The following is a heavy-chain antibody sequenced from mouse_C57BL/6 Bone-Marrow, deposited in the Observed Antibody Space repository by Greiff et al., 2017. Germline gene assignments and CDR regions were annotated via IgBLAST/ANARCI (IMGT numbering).Heavy chain of an antibody. J-gene: IGHJ2*01. D-gene: IGHD2-5*01. CDR3: ARSVYYSNSYYFDY. CDR2: IHPNSGST. CDR1: GYTFTSYW. Sequence: VKLQQPGAELVKPGASVKLSCKASGYTFTSYWMHWVKQRPGQGLEWIGMIHPNSGSTNYNEKFKSKATLTVDKSSSTAYMQLSSLTSEDSAVYYCARSVYYSNSYYFDYWGQGTTLTVSS. V-gene: IGHV1-64*01.